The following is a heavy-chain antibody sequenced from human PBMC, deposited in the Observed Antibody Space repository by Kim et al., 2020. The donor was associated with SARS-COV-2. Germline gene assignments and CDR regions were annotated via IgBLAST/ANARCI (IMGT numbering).Heavy chain of an antibody. CDR3: ATGPGVVVAGWFDP. D-gene: IGHD2-15*01. CDR1: GCTLTELS. Sequence: ASVKVSCKVSGCTLTELSMHWVRQAPGKGLEWMGGFDPEYGKTIYAQKFQGRVTMTEDTSTDTAYMELSSLRSEDTAVYYCATGPGVVVAGWFDPWGQGTLVTVSS. J-gene: IGHJ5*02. CDR2: FDPEYGKT. V-gene: IGHV1-24*01.